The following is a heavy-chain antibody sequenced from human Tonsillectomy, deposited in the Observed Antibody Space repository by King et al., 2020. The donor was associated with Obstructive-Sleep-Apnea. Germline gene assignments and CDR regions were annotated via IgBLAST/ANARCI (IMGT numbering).Heavy chain of an antibody. D-gene: IGHD4/OR15-4a*01. V-gene: IGHV3-11*06. Sequence: VQLVASVGGLVRPGGSLSLSCAASGFSFSDYYMSWVRQAPGKGLEWVSFISDSGAYTDYVDSVKGRFPISRDNAKTSLYLQMNSLTVEDTAIYYCASATGFYGAWGQGTMVIVSS. CDR3: ASATGFYGA. CDR1: GFSFSDYY. CDR2: ISDSGAYT. J-gene: IGHJ3*01.